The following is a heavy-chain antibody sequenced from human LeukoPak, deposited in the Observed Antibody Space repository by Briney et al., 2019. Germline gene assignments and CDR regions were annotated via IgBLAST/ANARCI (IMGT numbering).Heavy chain of an antibody. CDR3: ARGFRGGEYYYYYYYMDV. D-gene: IGHD3-10*01. V-gene: IGHV3-30*03. CDR1: GFTFSSYG. J-gene: IGHJ6*03. Sequence: GGSLRLSCAASGFTFSSYGMHWVRQAPGKGLEWVAVISYDGSNKYYADSVKGRFTISRDNSKNTLYLQMNSLRAEDTAVYYCARGFRGGEYYYYYYYMDVWGKGTTVTVSS. CDR2: ISYDGSNK.